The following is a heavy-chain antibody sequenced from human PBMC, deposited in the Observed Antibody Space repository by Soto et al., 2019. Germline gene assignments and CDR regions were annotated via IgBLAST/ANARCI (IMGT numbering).Heavy chain of an antibody. CDR3: ARDRVVPAAQLYYYYGMDV. J-gene: IGHJ6*02. CDR2: IYYSGST. D-gene: IGHD2-2*01. Sequence: QVQLQESGPGLVKPSQTLSLTCTVSGGSISSGGYYWSWIRLHPGTGLEWIGYIYYSGSTYYNPSLKSRVTISVDTSKNQFSLKLSSVTAADTAVYYCARDRVVPAAQLYYYYGMDVWGQGTTVTVSS. CDR1: GGSISSGGYY. V-gene: IGHV4-31*03.